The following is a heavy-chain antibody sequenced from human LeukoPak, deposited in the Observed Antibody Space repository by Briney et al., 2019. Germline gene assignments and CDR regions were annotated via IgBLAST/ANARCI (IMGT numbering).Heavy chain of an antibody. CDR3: ARMALGCSSTSCPVVGYGMDV. V-gene: IGHV3-7*01. Sequence: PGGSLRLSCAASGFTFSSNWMSWVRQAPGKGLEWVANIKQDGSEKYYVDSVKGRFTISRDNAKNTLYLQMNSLRAEDTAVYYCARMALGCSSTSCPVVGYGMDVWGQGTTVTVSS. CDR2: IKQDGSEK. D-gene: IGHD2-2*01. J-gene: IGHJ6*02. CDR1: GFTFSSNW.